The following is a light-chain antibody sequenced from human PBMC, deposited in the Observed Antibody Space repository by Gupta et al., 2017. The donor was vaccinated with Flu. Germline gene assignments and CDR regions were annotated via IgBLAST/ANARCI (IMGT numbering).Light chain of an antibody. CDR3: VAGDDSRNGLV. CDR2: SNN. Sequence: VTISCSGSTSNIGSNNVNWYHQLPGTAPNLLIYSNNQWPSGVPDRFSGSKSGTSASLAISGLQAEDEADYYCVAGDDSRNGLVFGGGTKLTVL. V-gene: IGLV1-44*01. CDR1: TSNIGSNN. J-gene: IGLJ2*01.